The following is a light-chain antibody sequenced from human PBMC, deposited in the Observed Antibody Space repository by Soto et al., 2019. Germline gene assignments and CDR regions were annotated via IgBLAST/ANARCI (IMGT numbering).Light chain of an antibody. Sequence: QAVLTQPDTVSESPGQSITISCTGTSSVVGGYNYVSWYQQHPGKAPKLMICDVSKRPSGVSNRFSGSKSGNTASLTISGLQAEDEADYYCSSYTSSSTYVFGSGTKVTVL. J-gene: IGLJ1*01. V-gene: IGLV2-14*01. CDR1: SSVVGGYNY. CDR3: SSYTSSSTYV. CDR2: DVS.